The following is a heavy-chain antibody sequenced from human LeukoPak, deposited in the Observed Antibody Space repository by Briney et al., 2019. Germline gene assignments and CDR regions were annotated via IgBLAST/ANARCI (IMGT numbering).Heavy chain of an antibody. J-gene: IGHJ4*02. CDR3: AKDISSGWYPPGGFDY. CDR1: GFTFDDYA. V-gene: IGHV3-9*01. CDR2: ISWNSGSI. Sequence: GGSLRHSCAASGFTFDDYAMHWVRQAPGKGLEWVSGISWNSGSIGYADSVKGRFTISRDNAKNSLYLQMNSLRAEDTALYYCAKDISSGWYPPGGFDYWGQGTLVTVSS. D-gene: IGHD6-19*01.